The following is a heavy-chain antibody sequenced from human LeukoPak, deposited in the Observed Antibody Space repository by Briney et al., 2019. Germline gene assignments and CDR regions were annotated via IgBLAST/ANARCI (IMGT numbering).Heavy chain of an antibody. V-gene: IGHV3-23*01. CDR2: ISGSGGST. D-gene: IGHD3-10*01. Sequence: GGSLRLSCAASGFTFSSYAMSWVRQAPGKGLEWVSAISGSGGSTNYADSVKGRFTISRDNSKNTLYLQVNSLRAEDTAVYYCAKKPGAVRYYYGMDVWGQGTTVTVSS. CDR3: AKKPGAVRYYYGMDV. J-gene: IGHJ6*02. CDR1: GFTFSSYA.